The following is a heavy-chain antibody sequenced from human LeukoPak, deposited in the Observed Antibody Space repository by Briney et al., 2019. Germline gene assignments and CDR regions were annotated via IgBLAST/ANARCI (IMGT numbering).Heavy chain of an antibody. D-gene: IGHD2-2*01. CDR2: ISAYNGNT. CDR1: GYTFTSYG. CDR3: ARSRAGYQLLSTLDY. Sequence: ASVKVSCKASGYTFTSYGISWVRQAPGQGLEWMGWISAYNGNTNYAQKLQGRVTMTTDTSTSTAYMELRSLRSDDTAVYYCARSRAGYQLLSTLDYRGQGTLVTVSS. V-gene: IGHV1-18*01. J-gene: IGHJ4*02.